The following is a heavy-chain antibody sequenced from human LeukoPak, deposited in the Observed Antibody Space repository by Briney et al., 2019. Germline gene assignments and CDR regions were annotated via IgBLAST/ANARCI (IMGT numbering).Heavy chain of an antibody. Sequence: SETLSLTCAVYGGSFSGYYWSWIRQPPGKGLEWIGEINHSGSTNYNPSLKSRVTISVDTSKNQFSLKLSSVTAADTAVYYCARVDGGGLSCSWYGYYFDYWGQGTLVTVSS. CDR3: ARVDGGGLSCSWYGYYFDY. D-gene: IGHD6-13*01. V-gene: IGHV4-34*01. CDR1: GGSFSGYY. J-gene: IGHJ4*02. CDR2: INHSGST.